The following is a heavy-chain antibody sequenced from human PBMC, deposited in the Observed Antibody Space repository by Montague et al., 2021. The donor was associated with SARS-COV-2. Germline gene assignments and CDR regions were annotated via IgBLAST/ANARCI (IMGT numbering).Heavy chain of an antibody. CDR2: XXGXXXK. V-gene: IGHV2-5*02. CDR3: AHSYGDYLFDY. Sequence: PALVKPTQTLTLTCTFSGFSLSTSGVGVGWIRQPPGKALEWLAXXXGXXXKPXSPSLKSRLTITKDTSKNPVVLTMTNMDPVDTATYYCAHSYGDYLFDYWGQGTLVTVSS. J-gene: IGHJ4*02. D-gene: IGHD4-17*01. CDR1: GFSLSTSGVG.